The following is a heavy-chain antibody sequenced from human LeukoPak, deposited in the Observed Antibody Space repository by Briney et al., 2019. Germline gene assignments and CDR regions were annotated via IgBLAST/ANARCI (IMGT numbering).Heavy chain of an antibody. CDR3: AKDMGYCSSATCYGLDY. D-gene: IGHD2-2*01. J-gene: IGHJ4*02. CDR2: ISSSSRTI. CDR1: EFTFSSYS. Sequence: PGGSLRLSCAASEFTFSSYSMNWVRQAPGKGLEWVSYISSSSRTIYYADSVKGRFTISRDNSKNTLFLQMNSLRAEDTAIYYCAKDMGYCSSATCYGLDYWGQGTLVTVSS. V-gene: IGHV3-48*01.